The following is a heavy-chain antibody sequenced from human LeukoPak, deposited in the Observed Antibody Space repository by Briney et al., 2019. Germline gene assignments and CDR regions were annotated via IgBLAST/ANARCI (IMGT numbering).Heavy chain of an antibody. D-gene: IGHD6-19*01. CDR2: INAGNGNT. CDR1: GYTFTSYA. CDR3: ARDLIAVAGTYWYYYGMDV. V-gene: IGHV1-3*01. J-gene: IGHJ6*02. Sequence: ASVKVSCKASGYTFTSYAMHWVRQTPGQRLEWMGWINAGNGNTKYSQKFQGRVTITRDTSASTVYMELSSLRSEDTAVYYCARDLIAVAGTYWYYYGMDVWGQGTTVTVSS.